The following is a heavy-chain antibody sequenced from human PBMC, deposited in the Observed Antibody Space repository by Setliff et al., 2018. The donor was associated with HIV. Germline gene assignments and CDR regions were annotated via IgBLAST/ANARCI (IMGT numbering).Heavy chain of an antibody. Sequence: PSETLSLTCTVSAGSIRSSTYYWGWIRQPPGKGLESIGSIYYSGSTYYKPSLKSRVTISVDTSKNQFSLKLSSVTAADTAVYYCARQGQLGSEWGQGTLVTVSS. CDR3: ARQGQLGSE. CDR1: AGSIRSSTYY. D-gene: IGHD1-1*01. CDR2: IYYSGST. V-gene: IGHV4-39*01. J-gene: IGHJ4*02.